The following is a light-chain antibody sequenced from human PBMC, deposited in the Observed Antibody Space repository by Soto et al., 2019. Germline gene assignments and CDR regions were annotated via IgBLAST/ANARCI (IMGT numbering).Light chain of an antibody. CDR2: GAS. V-gene: IGKV3-20*01. Sequence: EIVLTQSPGTLSLSPGERASLSCRASQNVRSNYLAWYRQKPGQAPRLLIYGASSRATGIPDRFSGSGSGTDFNLTISRLEPEDFAVYYCQQFGSSPFTFGPGTRVDVK. J-gene: IGKJ3*01. CDR3: QQFGSSPFT. CDR1: QNVRSNY.